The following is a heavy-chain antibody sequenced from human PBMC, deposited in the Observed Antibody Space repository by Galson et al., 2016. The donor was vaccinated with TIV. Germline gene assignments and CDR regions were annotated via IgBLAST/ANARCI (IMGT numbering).Heavy chain of an antibody. V-gene: IGHV3-74*01. Sequence: SLRLSCAASGFTFSSHWMHWVRQSPGKGLVWVSRINSDGNRRTYADSVKGRFTISRDNAKNILYLQLNSLRVEDRAVYYCSRGVGRAIAAAGSRWFDPWGQGTQVIVSS. J-gene: IGHJ5*02. D-gene: IGHD6-13*01. CDR2: INSDGNRR. CDR3: SRGVGRAIAAAGSRWFDP. CDR1: GFTFSSHW.